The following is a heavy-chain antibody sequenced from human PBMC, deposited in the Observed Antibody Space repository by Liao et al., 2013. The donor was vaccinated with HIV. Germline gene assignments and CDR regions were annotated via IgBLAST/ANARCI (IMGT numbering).Heavy chain of an antibody. J-gene: IGHJ4*02. V-gene: IGHV4-34*01. CDR2: INHSGST. Sequence: QVQLQQWGAGLLKPSETLSLTCAVYGGSFSGYYWSWIRQPPGKGLEWIGEINHSGSTNYNPPLKSRLTISVDKSKSQFSLKLRSVTAADTAVYFCARGSRLRMGLVDYWGQGTLVAVSS. D-gene: IGHD3-16*01. CDR1: GGSFSGYY. CDR3: ARGSRLRMGLVDY.